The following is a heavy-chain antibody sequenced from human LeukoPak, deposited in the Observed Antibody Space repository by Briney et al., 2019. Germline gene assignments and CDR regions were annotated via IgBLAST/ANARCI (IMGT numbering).Heavy chain of an antibody. Sequence: GGSLRLSCAASGFTFSSYAMSWVRQAPGKGLEWVAVIWYDGSNKYYADSVKDRFTISRDNSKNTLSLQMNSMRAEDTAVYYCARETSTPDAFDIWGQGTMVTVSS. J-gene: IGHJ3*02. CDR1: GFTFSSYA. CDR2: IWYDGSNK. D-gene: IGHD5/OR15-5a*01. V-gene: IGHV3-33*08. CDR3: ARETSTPDAFDI.